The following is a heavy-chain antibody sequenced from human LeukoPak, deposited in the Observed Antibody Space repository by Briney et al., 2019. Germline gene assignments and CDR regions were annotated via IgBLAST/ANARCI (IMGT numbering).Heavy chain of an antibody. CDR1: GFTFSSYW. CDR2: FKSDGSST. CDR3: ASGRWSDYLDY. J-gene: IGHJ4*02. Sequence: SGGSLRLSCAASGFTFSSYWMHWVRQAPGKGLVWVSRFKSDGSSTSYADSVKGRFTISRDNAKNTLYLQMNSLRAEDTAAYYCASGRWSDYLDYWGQGTLVTVSS. V-gene: IGHV3-74*01. D-gene: IGHD3-3*01.